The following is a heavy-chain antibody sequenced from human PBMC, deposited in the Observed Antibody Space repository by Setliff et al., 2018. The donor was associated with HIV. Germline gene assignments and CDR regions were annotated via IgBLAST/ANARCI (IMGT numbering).Heavy chain of an antibody. V-gene: IGHV4-59*08. J-gene: IGHJ3*02. CDR3: ARPTTGVGGGAAFDI. D-gene: IGHD2-8*01. CDR2: INHSGSA. CDR1: GGSISSQY. Sequence: SETLSLTCTVSGGSISSQYWSWVRQSPGKGLEWIGEINHSGSANYNPSLKSRVTISIDTSDNHFSLFLSSVTAADTAVYFCARPTTGVGGGAAFDIWGQGTMVTVSS.